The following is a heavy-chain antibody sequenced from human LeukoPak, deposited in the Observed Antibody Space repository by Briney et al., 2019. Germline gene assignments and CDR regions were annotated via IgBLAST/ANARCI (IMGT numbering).Heavy chain of an antibody. Sequence: SETLSLTCAVSGYSISSGYYWGWIRQPPGKGLEWIGSIYHSGSTYYNPSLKSRVTISVDTSKNQFSLKLSSVTAADTAVYYCASSSSSFYYYYYMDVWGKGTTVTVSS. CDR2: IYHSGST. CDR3: ASSSSSFYYYYYMDV. J-gene: IGHJ6*03. V-gene: IGHV4-38-2*01. CDR1: GYSISSGYY. D-gene: IGHD6-6*01.